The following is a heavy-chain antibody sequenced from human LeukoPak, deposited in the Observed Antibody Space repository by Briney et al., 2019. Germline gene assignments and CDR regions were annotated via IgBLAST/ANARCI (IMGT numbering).Heavy chain of an antibody. CDR2: IFYSGST. D-gene: IGHD6-13*01. CDR1: GASFSSSTYY. Sequence: PSETLSLTCTVSGASFSSSTYYWGWIRQPPGKGLEWIGSIFYSGSTYYNPSLKSRVTMSVDTSKNQFSLKLSSVTAADTAVYYCARHAGGISATGTRPFDYWGQGTLVTVSS. J-gene: IGHJ4*02. V-gene: IGHV4-39*01. CDR3: ARHAGGISATGTRPFDY.